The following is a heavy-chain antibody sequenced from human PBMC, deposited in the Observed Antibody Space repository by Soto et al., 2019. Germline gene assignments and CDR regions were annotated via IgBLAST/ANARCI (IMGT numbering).Heavy chain of an antibody. CDR1: GFTFRSYA. Sequence: GGSLILSCAASGFTFRSYAMNWVRQAPGKGLEWVSAISGSAGSTYYADSVKGRFTISRDTSKNTLYLQMNSLRAEDTAVYYCAKGNSWSPALVLDIWGQGTMVTGSS. V-gene: IGHV3-23*01. D-gene: IGHD1-7*01. CDR3: AKGNSWSPALVLDI. CDR2: ISGSAGST. J-gene: IGHJ3*02.